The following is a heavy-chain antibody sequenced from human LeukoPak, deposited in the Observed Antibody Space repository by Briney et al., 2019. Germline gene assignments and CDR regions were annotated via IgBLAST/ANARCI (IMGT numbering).Heavy chain of an antibody. D-gene: IGHD3-22*01. J-gene: IGHJ4*02. V-gene: IGHV1-8*02. Sequence: GASVKVSCKASGYTFTGYYMHWVRQAPGQGLEWMGWINPNSGSTGYAQKFQGRVTMTRNTSISTAYMELSSLRSEDTAVYYCARGIYSLSSSGYFDYWGQGTLVTVSS. CDR3: ARGIYSLSSSGYFDY. CDR1: GYTFTGYY. CDR2: INPNSGST.